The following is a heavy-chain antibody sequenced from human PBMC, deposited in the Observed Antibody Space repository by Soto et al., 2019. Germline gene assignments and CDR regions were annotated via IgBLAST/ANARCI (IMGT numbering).Heavy chain of an antibody. CDR2: ISFDGTKK. CDR3: AREDDYGYRYINYGLDV. D-gene: IGHD4-17*01. Sequence: GGSLRLSCAASGVTFTIYSLTWVRQVPGKGLEWVAVISFDGTKKYYSDSVKGRFTISRDNLKNTLYLQMNNLRVEDAALYFCAREDDYGYRYINYGLDVWGQGTTVTVSS. V-gene: IGHV3-30-3*01. J-gene: IGHJ6*02. CDR1: GVTFTIYS.